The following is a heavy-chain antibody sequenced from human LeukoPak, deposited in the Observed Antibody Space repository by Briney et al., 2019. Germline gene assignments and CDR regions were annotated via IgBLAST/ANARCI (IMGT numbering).Heavy chain of an antibody. CDR1: GFTFSSYG. J-gene: IGHJ4*02. D-gene: IGHD6-19*01. V-gene: IGHV3-23*01. CDR3: ARGGTPGYSTGWIDY. CDR2: ISGSGGST. Sequence: GGSLRLSCAASGFTFSSYGMTWVRQAPGKGLEWVSGISGSGGSTYYEDSVKGRFTISRDNSKNTLYLQMNSLRGEDTAVYYCARGGTPGYSTGWIDYWGQGTLVTVSS.